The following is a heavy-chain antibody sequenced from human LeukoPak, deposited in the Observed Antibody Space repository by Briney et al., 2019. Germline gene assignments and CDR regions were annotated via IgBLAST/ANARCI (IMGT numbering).Heavy chain of an antibody. D-gene: IGHD3-16*02. CDR3: ARRGQAGYLY. V-gene: IGHV4-34*01. CDR2: INHSGGT. J-gene: IGHJ4*02. CDR1: GGSLSGYY. Sequence: SETLSLTCAVYGGSLSGYYWSWIRQPPGKGLEWIGEINHSGGTNYNPSLKSRVTISVDTSKNQFSLNLSFVTAADTAVYFCARRGQAGYLYWGQGTLVTVSS.